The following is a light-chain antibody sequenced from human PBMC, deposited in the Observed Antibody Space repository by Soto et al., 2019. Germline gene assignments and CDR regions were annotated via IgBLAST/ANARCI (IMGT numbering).Light chain of an antibody. CDR1: QRVTSTY. Sequence: EVVLRQSPGTLSLSPGEGASLSCRASQRVTSTYLAWYQQKPGQAPRLLIYGASNRATGIPDRFSGSGSGTDFTLTIRRLEPEDFAVYFCQQYDKSPFTFGPGTKVDIK. V-gene: IGKV3-20*01. CDR3: QQYDKSPFT. J-gene: IGKJ3*01. CDR2: GAS.